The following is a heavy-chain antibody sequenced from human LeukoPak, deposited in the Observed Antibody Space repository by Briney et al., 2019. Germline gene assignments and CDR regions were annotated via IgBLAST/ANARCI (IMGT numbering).Heavy chain of an antibody. V-gene: IGHV4-59*08. Sequence: PSESLSLTCTVSGGSISSYYWSWIRQPPGKGLEWIGNIFYSGSTIYNPSLKCRVTISVDTSKNQFSLKLSSVTAADTAVYYCAGDNTILWWWGQGTLVTVSS. CDR1: GGSISSYY. J-gene: IGHJ4*02. CDR3: AGDNTILWW. CDR2: IFYSGST. D-gene: IGHD2-21*01.